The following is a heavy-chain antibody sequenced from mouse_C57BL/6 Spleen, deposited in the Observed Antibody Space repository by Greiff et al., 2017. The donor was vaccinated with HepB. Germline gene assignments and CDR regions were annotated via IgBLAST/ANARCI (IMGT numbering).Heavy chain of an antibody. CDR2: INPNNGGT. D-gene: IGHD1-1*01. J-gene: IGHJ3*01. Sequence: EVQLQQSGPELVKPGASVKISCKASGYTFTDYYMNWVKQSHGKSLEWIGDINPNNGGTSYNQKFKGKATLTVDKSSSTAYMELRSLTSEDSAVYYWARDYYGSEAYWGQRTLVTVSA. CDR3: ARDYYGSEAY. V-gene: IGHV1-26*01. CDR1: GYTFTDYY.